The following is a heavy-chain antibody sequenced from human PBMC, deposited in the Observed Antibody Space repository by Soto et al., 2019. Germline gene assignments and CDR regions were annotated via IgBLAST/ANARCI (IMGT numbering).Heavy chain of an antibody. D-gene: IGHD6-25*01. CDR1: GFTFSDHY. CDR2: SRDRAESHTT. V-gene: IGHV3-72*01. Sequence: EVQLVESGGGLVQPGGSLRLSCATSGFTFSDHYMDWVRQAPGKGLEWVARSRDRAESHTTEHAASVKGRFTISRDDSKSSLYLQMNRLKTEDTAVYCCARSAPLSQFDIWGQGNLVTVSS. CDR3: ARSAPLSQFDI. J-gene: IGHJ4*02.